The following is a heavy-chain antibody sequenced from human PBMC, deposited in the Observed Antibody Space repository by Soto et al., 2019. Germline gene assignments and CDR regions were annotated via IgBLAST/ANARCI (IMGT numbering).Heavy chain of an antibody. CDR3: ARSFYTSSWYYFDP. D-gene: IGHD6-13*01. J-gene: IGHJ5*02. V-gene: IGHV5-51*01. Sequence: GESLKISCKGSGYNFPTYWIGWVRQMPGKGLEWMGSIYPGDSETRYSPSFQGQVTVSVDKSSSTAYLQLSSLKASDTAIYYCARSFYTSSWYYFDPWGQGTLVTVSS. CDR1: GYNFPTYW. CDR2: IYPGDSET.